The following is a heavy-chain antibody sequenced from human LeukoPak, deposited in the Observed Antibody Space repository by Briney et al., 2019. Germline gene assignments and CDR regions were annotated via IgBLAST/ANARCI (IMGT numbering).Heavy chain of an antibody. V-gene: IGHV3-23*01. J-gene: IGHJ4*02. CDR2: ISGSGDRT. D-gene: IGHD3-3*01. CDR1: GFPFENYV. Sequence: GGSLRLSCAASGFPFENYVMSWVRQTPGKGLEWVSGISGSGDRTYFADSVKGRFTISRDNSKKTLHLQMNSLRVEDTAVYYCAKPVMLFGVDYGFFEYWGQGTLVTVSS. CDR3: AKPVMLFGVDYGFFEY.